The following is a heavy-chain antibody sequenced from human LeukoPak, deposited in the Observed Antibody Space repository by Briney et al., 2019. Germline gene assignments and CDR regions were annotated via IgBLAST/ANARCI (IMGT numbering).Heavy chain of an antibody. D-gene: IGHD6-6*01. J-gene: IGHJ4*02. V-gene: IGHV3-53*01. CDR1: GFTVSSNY. Sequence: GSLRLSCAASGFTVSSNYMSWVRQAPGKGLEWVSVIYSGGSTYYADSVKGRFTISRDNSKNTLYLQMNSLRAEDTAVYYCARVDPDIAAPTYWGQGTLVTVSS. CDR3: ARVDPDIAAPTY. CDR2: IYSGGST.